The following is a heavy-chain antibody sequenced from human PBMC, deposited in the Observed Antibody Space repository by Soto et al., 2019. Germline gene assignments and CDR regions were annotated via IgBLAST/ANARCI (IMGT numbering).Heavy chain of an antibody. Sequence: PSETPSLSCTVSGGSISSGDYYWSWIRQPPGKGLEWIGYIYYSGSTYYNPSLKSRVTISVDTSKNQFSLKLSSVTAADTAVYYCARGVVREGYLFDPWGQGTLVTVSS. D-gene: IGHD3-10*01. CDR1: GGSISSGDYY. CDR2: IYYSGST. V-gene: IGHV4-30-4*01. CDR3: ARGVVREGYLFDP. J-gene: IGHJ5*02.